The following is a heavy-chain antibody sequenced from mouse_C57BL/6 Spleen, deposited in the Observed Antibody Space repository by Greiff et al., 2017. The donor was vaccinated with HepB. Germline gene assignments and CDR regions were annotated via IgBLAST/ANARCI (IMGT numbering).Heavy chain of an antibody. V-gene: IGHV1-26*01. Sequence: VQLQQSGPELVKPGASVKISCKASGYTFTDYYMNWVKQSHGKSLEWIGDINPNNGGTSYNQKFKGKATLTVDKSSSTAYMELRSLTSEDSAVYYCAREGRGNPYYAMDYWGQGTSVTVSS. CDR3: AREGRGNPYYAMDY. CDR2: INPNNGGT. CDR1: GYTFTDYY. D-gene: IGHD2-1*01. J-gene: IGHJ4*01.